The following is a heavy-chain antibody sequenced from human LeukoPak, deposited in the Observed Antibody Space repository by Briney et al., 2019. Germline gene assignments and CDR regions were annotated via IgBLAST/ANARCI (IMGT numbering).Heavy chain of an antibody. Sequence: PGGSLKLSCAASGFTFSSYSMNWVRQAPGKGLEWVSVISGSGATTYYADSVKGRFTISRDNSKNTLYLQMNSLRADDTAVYHCAKARTDYDFWSGYPTHFFDSWGQGTLVTVSS. V-gene: IGHV3-23*01. J-gene: IGHJ4*02. D-gene: IGHD3-3*01. CDR1: GFTFSSYS. CDR2: ISGSGATT. CDR3: AKARTDYDFWSGYPTHFFDS.